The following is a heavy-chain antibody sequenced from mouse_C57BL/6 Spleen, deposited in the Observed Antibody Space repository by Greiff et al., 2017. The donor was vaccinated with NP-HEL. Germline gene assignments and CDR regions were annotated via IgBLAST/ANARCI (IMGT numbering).Heavy chain of an antibody. J-gene: IGHJ2*01. CDR2: IHPNSGST. D-gene: IGHD2-4*01. CDR1: GYTFTSYW. CDR3: ARGNYYDYLDY. Sequence: VQLKQPGAELVKPGASVKLSCKASGYTFTSYWMHWVKQRPGQGLEWIGMIHPNSGSTNYNEKFKSKATLTVDKSSSTAYMQLSSLTSEDSAVYYCARGNYYDYLDYWGQGTTLTVSS. V-gene: IGHV1-64*01.